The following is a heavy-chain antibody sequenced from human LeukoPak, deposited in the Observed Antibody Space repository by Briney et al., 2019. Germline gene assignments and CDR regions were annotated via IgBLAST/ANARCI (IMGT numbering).Heavy chain of an antibody. CDR3: ARTYCRGGSCHFDY. Sequence: SETLSLTCTVSGGSISSKSYYWGWIRQPPGKGLEWIGSIYYSGSTYYNPSLKSRVTISVDTSKNQISLKLSSVTAADTAVYYCARTYCRGGSCHFDYWGQGTLVTVSS. CDR2: IYYSGST. D-gene: IGHD2-15*01. V-gene: IGHV4-39*01. CDR1: GGSISSKSYY. J-gene: IGHJ4*02.